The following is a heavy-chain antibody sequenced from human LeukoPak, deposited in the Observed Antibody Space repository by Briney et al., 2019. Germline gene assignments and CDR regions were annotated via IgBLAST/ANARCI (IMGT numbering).Heavy chain of an antibody. D-gene: IGHD6-19*01. V-gene: IGHV3-30*18. J-gene: IGHJ4*02. CDR3: AKDQGSGWYPAPLDY. CDR1: GFTFSSYS. CDR2: ISYDGSNI. Sequence: PGRSLRLSCAASGFTFSSYSMHWVRQAPGKGLEWVAVISYDGSNIYYADSVKGRFTISRDNSKNTLYLQMNSLRAEDTAVYYCAKDQGSGWYPAPLDYWGQGTLVTVSS.